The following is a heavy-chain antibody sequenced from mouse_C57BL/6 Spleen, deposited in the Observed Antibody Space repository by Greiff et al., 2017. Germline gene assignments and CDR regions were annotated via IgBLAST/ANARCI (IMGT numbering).Heavy chain of an antibody. D-gene: IGHD2-1*01. J-gene: IGHJ4*01. CDR3: AREGIYYGNYVAMDY. Sequence: EVQRVESGGGLVKPGGSLKLSCAASGFTFSSYAMSWVRQTPEKRLEWVATISDGGSYTYYPDNVKGRFTISRDNAKNKLYLQMSHLKSEDTAMYYCAREGIYYGNYVAMDYWGQGTSVTVSS. V-gene: IGHV5-4*01. CDR1: GFTFSSYA. CDR2: ISDGGSYT.